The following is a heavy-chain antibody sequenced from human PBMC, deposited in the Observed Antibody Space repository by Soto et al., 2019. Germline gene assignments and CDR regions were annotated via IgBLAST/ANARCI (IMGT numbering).Heavy chain of an antibody. Sequence: EVQLVDSGGGLVQPGGSLRLSCAASGFTFSRYAMHWVRQAPGKGLEYVSPISSNGGSTYYANSVKGRFTISRDNSKNTLYLQMGSLRPEDTAVYYCARGGRGYEFDYWGQGTLVTVSS. CDR1: GFTFSRYA. CDR3: ARGGRGYEFDY. D-gene: IGHD5-12*01. J-gene: IGHJ4*02. CDR2: ISSNGGST. V-gene: IGHV3-64*01.